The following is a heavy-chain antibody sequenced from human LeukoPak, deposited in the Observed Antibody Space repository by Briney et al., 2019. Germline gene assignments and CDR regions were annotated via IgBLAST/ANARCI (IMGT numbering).Heavy chain of an antibody. CDR3: ARDSTRFGGVDSDY. V-gene: IGHV3-30-3*01. D-gene: IGHD3-16*01. CDR2: ISYDGSNK. CDR1: GFTFSSYA. J-gene: IGHJ4*02. Sequence: GRSLRLSCAASGFTFSSYAMHWVRQAPGKGLEWVAVISYDGSNKYYADSVKGRFTISRDNSKNTLYLQMNSLRAEDTAVYYCARDSTRFGGVDSDYWGQGTLVTVSS.